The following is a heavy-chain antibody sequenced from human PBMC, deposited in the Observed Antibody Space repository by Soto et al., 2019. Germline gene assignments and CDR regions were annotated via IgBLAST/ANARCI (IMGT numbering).Heavy chain of an antibody. Sequence: PGGSLRLSCAASGFTFSSYAMSWVRQAPGKGLEWVSAISGSGGSTYYADSVKGRFTISRDNSKNTLYLQMNSLRAGDTAVYYCAKGQYDFWSGYYGDYWGQGTLVTVSS. D-gene: IGHD3-3*01. CDR2: ISGSGGST. J-gene: IGHJ4*02. CDR1: GFTFSSYA. V-gene: IGHV3-23*01. CDR3: AKGQYDFWSGYYGDY.